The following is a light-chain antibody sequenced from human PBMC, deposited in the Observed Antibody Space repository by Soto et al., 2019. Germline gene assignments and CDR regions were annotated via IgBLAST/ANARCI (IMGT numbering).Light chain of an antibody. CDR2: GAS. CDR3: QQCDTWPRT. CDR1: QSVRSN. Sequence: EIVMTQSPATLSVSPGERATLSCRASQSVRSNLAWYQQKPGQAPRLLIYGASTRATGVPVRFSGSGSGTECTLTISSLQSEDFAVYYCQQCDTWPRTFGQGTKVEIK. J-gene: IGKJ1*01. V-gene: IGKV3-15*01.